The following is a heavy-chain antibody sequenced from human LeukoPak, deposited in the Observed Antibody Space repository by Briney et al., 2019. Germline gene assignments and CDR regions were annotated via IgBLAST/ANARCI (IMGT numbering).Heavy chain of an antibody. CDR1: GFIFTNYF. CDR2: IKHDGSEK. CDR3: AKLGSYGSGSYPNWFDP. V-gene: IGHV3-7*01. Sequence: GGSLRLSCAASGFIFTNYFMSWVRQAPGKGLEWVASIKHDGSEKYYVDSVRGRFTISRDNTMNSLYLQMSSLRAEDTAVYYCAKLGSYGSGSYPNWFDPWGQGTLVTVSS. D-gene: IGHD3-10*01. J-gene: IGHJ5*02.